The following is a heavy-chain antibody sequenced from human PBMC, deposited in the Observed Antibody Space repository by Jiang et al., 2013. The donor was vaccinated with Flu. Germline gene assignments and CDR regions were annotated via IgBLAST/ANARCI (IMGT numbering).Heavy chain of an antibody. V-gene: IGHV1-69*01. D-gene: IGHD2-15*01. J-gene: IGHJ1*01. CDR3: ARSQASEVVVVAATGYFQH. Sequence: LVESGAEVKKPGSSVKVSCKASGGTFSSYAISWVRQAPGQGLEWMGGIIPIFGTANYAQKFQGRVTITADESTSTAYMELSSLRSEDTAVYYCARSQASEVVVVAATGYFQHWGQGTLVTVSS. CDR2: IIPIFGTA. CDR1: GGTFSSYA.